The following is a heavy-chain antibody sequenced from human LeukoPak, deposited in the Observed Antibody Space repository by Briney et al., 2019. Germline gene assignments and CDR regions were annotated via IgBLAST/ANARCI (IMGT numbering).Heavy chain of an antibody. J-gene: IGHJ4*02. CDR1: GFTFSNYW. Sequence: GGSLRLSCAASGFTFSNYWMSWVRQAPGKGXXXXXXXRQDGNEQYYVGSLRRRFTISRDNAKTSLYLQMNGLRAEDTAVYYCARHCDILAGTFPYYWGQGTLVTVSS. V-gene: IGHV3-7*03. CDR3: ARHCDILAGTFPYY. CDR2: XRQDGNEQ. D-gene: IGHD3-9*01.